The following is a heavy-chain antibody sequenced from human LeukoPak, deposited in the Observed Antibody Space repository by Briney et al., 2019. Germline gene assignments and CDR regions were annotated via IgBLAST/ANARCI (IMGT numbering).Heavy chain of an antibody. CDR3: ARGLYCSGGSCYRVAYFDY. CDR2: INHSGST. Sequence: SETLSLTCGVYGGSFSGYYWSWIRQPPGKGLEWIGEINHSGSTNYNPSLKSRVTISVDTSKNQFSLKLSSVTAADTAVYYCARGLYCSGGSCYRVAYFDYWGQGTLVTVSS. D-gene: IGHD2-15*01. CDR1: GGSFSGYY. V-gene: IGHV4-34*01. J-gene: IGHJ4*02.